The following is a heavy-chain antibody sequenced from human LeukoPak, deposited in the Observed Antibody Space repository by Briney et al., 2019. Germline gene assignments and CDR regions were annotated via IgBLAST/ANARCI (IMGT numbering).Heavy chain of an antibody. CDR3: ARTSSGWNYFFDY. D-gene: IGHD6-19*01. CDR2: IGNDGSDI. CDR1: GFTFNTYW. Sequence: PGGSLRLSCAASGFTFNTYWMHWVRQAPGKGLVWVSRIGNDGSDISYADSVKGRFTISRDNFKNTLFLQMNSLRAEDTALYYCARTSSGWNYFFDYWGQGTLVTVSS. V-gene: IGHV3-74*01. J-gene: IGHJ4*02.